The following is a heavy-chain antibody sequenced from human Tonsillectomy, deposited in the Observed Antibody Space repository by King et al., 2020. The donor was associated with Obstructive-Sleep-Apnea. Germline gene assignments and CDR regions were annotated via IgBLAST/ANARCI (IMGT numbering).Heavy chain of an antibody. Sequence: QVQLQQWGAGLLKPSETLSLTCAVYGGSFSGYYWSWIRQPPGKGLEWIGEINHSGSTNYNPSLKSRVTISVDTSKNQFSLKLSSVTAADTAVYYCARGNPDTAMARVGWFDPWGQGTLVTVSS. CDR2: INHSGST. J-gene: IGHJ5*02. V-gene: IGHV4-34*01. CDR1: GGSFSGYY. D-gene: IGHD5-18*01. CDR3: ARGNPDTAMARVGWFDP.